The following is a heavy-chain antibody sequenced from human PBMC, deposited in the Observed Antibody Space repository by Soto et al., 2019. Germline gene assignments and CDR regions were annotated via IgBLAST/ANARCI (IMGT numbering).Heavy chain of an antibody. Sequence: SQTLSLTCAISGDSVSSNSAAWNWIRQSPSRGLEWLGRTYYRSKWYTDYALSVKSRITINPDTSKNQFSLQLNSVTPEDTAVYYCASEARFGGRWYNWFDPWGQGTLVTVSS. CDR3: ASEARFGGRWYNWFDP. J-gene: IGHJ5*02. CDR2: TYYRSKWYT. D-gene: IGHD3-10*01. CDR1: GDSVSSNSAA. V-gene: IGHV6-1*01.